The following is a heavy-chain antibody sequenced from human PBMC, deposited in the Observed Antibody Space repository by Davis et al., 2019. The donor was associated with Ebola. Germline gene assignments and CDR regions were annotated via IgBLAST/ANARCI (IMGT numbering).Heavy chain of an antibody. J-gene: IGHJ4*02. CDR1: GFTFSSYA. CDR2: ISGSGGST. V-gene: IGHV3-23*01. CDR3: AKGWGSSWFLFDY. Sequence: GESLKISCAASGFTFSSYAMSWVRQAPGKGLEWVSAISGSGGSTYYADSVKGRFTISRDNSKNTLYLQMNSLRAEDTAVYYCAKGWGSSWFLFDYWGQGTLVTVSS. D-gene: IGHD6-13*01.